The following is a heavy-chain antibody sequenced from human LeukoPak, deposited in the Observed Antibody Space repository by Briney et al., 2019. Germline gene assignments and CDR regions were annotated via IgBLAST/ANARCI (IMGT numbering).Heavy chain of an antibody. CDR3: STDPRLLMY. D-gene: IGHD2-8*01. CDR2: ISGSGSDI. J-gene: IGHJ4*01. V-gene: IGHV3-11*01. CDR1: GFSFSDSY. Sequence: GGSLRLSCVVSGFSFSDSYMTWIRQTPGKGLEWLAYISGSGSDIYYADSVKGRFTISRDNAKNSLYLQMNSLRPEDTALYHCSTDPRLLMYWGHGTLVTVSS.